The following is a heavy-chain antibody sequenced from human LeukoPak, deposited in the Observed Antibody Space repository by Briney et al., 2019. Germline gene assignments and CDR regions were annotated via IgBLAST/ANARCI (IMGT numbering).Heavy chain of an antibody. CDR3: ARASYCSSTSCYTPDAFDI. D-gene: IGHD2-2*02. CDR1: GFTFSSYA. Sequence: GGSLRLSCAASGFTFSSYAMSWVRQAPGKGLEWVSAISGSGGSTYYADSVKGRFTIPRDNSKNTLYLQMNSLRAEDTAVYYCARASYCSSTSCYTPDAFDIWGQGTMVTVSS. V-gene: IGHV3-23*01. J-gene: IGHJ3*02. CDR2: ISGSGGST.